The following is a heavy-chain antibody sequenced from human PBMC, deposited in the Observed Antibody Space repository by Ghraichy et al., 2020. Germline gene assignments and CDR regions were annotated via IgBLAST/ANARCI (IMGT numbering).Heavy chain of an antibody. CDR3: AGRYSGYDFPSDTAMGIDDY. Sequence: SETLSLTCAVSGGSISSGGYSWSWIRQPPGKGLEWIGYIYHSGSTYYNPSLKSRVTISVDRSKNQFSLKLSSVTAADTAVYYCAGRYSGYDFPSDTAMGIDDYWGQGTLVTVSS. J-gene: IGHJ4*02. D-gene: IGHD5-12*01. V-gene: IGHV4-30-2*01. CDR1: GGSISSGGYS. CDR2: IYHSGST.